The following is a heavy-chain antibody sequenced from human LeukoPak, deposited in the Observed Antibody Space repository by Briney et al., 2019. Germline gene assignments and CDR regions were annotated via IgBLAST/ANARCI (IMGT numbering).Heavy chain of an antibody. V-gene: IGHV3-23*01. D-gene: IGHD2-15*01. CDR2: ISGSGGST. CDR3: AKDRGIVEGRSVC. CDR1: GFTFSSYA. J-gene: IGHJ4*02. Sequence: GGSLRLSCAASGFTFSSYAMSWVRQAPGKGLEWVAAISGSGGSTSYADSVKGRFTISRDNSKNTLYLQMNSLRAEATAVYYCAKDRGIVEGRSVCWGQGTLVTVSS.